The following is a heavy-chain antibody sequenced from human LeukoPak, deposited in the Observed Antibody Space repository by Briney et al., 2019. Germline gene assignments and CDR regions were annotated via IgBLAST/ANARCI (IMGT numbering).Heavy chain of an antibody. CDR2: IWYDGSNK. V-gene: IGHV3-33*01. CDR1: GFTFSSYG. J-gene: IGHJ4*02. D-gene: IGHD6-6*01. CDR3: ARTPITVEYSNSSNIYFDY. Sequence: GRSLRLSCAASGFTFSSYGMHWVRQAPGKGLEWVAVIWYDGSNKYYADSVKGRFTISRDNSKTTLYLQMNSLRAEDTAVYYCARTPITVEYSNSSNIYFDYWGQGTLVTVSS.